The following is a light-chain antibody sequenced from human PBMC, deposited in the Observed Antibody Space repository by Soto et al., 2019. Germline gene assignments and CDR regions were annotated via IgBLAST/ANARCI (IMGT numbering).Light chain of an antibody. CDR1: QSVSSSY. Sequence: EIVLTQSPGTLSLYPGERATLSCRASQSVSSSYVALYQQQPGQAPRLLISGASSRATGIPDRFSGSGSGTDVTRTISSLEPEDFAVDYCQLYGSSPPYTFGQGTKLEIK. CDR3: QLYGSSPPYT. CDR2: GAS. V-gene: IGKV3-20*01. J-gene: IGKJ2*01.